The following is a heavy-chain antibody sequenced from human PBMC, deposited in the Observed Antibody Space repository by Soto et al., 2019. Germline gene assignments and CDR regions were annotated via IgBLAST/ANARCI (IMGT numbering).Heavy chain of an antibody. CDR2: ISGSGSVT. D-gene: IGHD2-21*01. V-gene: IGHV3-23*01. CDR1: GFTFSSYS. J-gene: IGHJ4*02. Sequence: GGSLRLSCAASGFTFSSYSMSWVRQAPGKGLEWVSAISGSGSVTYYATSVKGRFTLSRDNSKNTLYLQMNSLRAEDTALYFWAILCGGDGCDYGGRGSLVPVSS. CDR3: AILCGGDGCDY.